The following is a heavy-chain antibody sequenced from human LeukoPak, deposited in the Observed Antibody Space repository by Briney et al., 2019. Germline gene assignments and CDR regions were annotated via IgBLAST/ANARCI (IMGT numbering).Heavy chain of an antibody. D-gene: IGHD6-19*01. J-gene: IGHJ4*02. CDR1: GGSLSSGSYY. CDR3: ARLRIAVTGTGLIDY. CDR2: MFYSGST. V-gene: IGHV4-39*01. Sequence: SETLSLTCTASGGSLSSGSYYWGWIRQPPGKGLEWIGNMFYSGSTCYNPSLKSRVTISVDTSKNQFSLKLSSVTAADTAVYYCARLRIAVTGTGLIDYWGQGTLVTVSA.